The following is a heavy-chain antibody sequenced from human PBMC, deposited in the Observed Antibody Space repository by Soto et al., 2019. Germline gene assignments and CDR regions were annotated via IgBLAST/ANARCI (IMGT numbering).Heavy chain of an antibody. Sequence: GGSLRLSCAASGFAFISYTMNWVRQAPGKGLEWVSSITSSGQYIYHADSVKGRFTISRDNAKNSLYLQMNSLRAEDTAVYYCARDRFASYDSSNAYPNDYWGRGTLVTVS. CDR3: ARDRFASYDSSNAYPNDY. D-gene: IGHD3-3*01. V-gene: IGHV3-21*01. J-gene: IGHJ4*02. CDR2: ITSSGQYI. CDR1: GFAFISYT.